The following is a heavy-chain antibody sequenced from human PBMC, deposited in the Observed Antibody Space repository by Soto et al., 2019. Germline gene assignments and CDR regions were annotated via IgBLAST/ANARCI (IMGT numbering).Heavy chain of an antibody. J-gene: IGHJ5*02. Sequence: SETLSLTCAVSSGSISSSNWLSWVRHPPGKGLEWIGTAYYSGNTYYSPSLKSRVTISVDTSKNQFSLDVISVTAADTAVYFCARQIRRGSTVRGIDTWGQGTPVTVSS. CDR1: SGSISSSNW. CDR3: ARQIRRGSTVRGIDT. D-gene: IGHD1-26*01. CDR2: AYYSGNT. V-gene: IGHV4-4*02.